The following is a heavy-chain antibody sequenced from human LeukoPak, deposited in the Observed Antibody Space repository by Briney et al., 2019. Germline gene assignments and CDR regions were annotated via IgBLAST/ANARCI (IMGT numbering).Heavy chain of an antibody. Sequence: GGSLRLSCAASGFSFSTYEMNWVRQAPGKGLEWVSDITISGNTRNYADSVKGRFTISRDNARNSLYLQMYSLRVEDTAVYYCARGDPYADLWGQGTLVTVAS. J-gene: IGHJ5*02. V-gene: IGHV3-48*03. CDR1: GFSFSTYE. CDR2: ITISGNTR. CDR3: ARGDPYADL. D-gene: IGHD2-2*01.